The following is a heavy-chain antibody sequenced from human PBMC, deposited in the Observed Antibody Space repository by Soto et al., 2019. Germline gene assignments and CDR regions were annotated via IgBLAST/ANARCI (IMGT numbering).Heavy chain of an antibody. V-gene: IGHV3-21*01. CDR3: ARDRIVVVPAAPDDAFDI. D-gene: IGHD2-2*01. J-gene: IGHJ3*02. CDR2: ISSSSSYI. CDR1: GFTFSSYS. Sequence: PGGSLRLSCAASGFTFSSYSMNWVRQAPGKGLEWVSSISSSSSYIYYADSVKGRFTISRDNAKNSLYLQMNSLRAEDTAVYYCARDRIVVVPAAPDDAFDIWGQGTMVTVSS.